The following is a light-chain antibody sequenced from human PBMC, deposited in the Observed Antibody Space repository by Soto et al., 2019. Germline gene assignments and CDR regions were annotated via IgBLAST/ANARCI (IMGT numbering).Light chain of an antibody. Sequence: QSALTQPRSVSGSPGQSVTISCTGTSSDVGGYEYVSWYQQHPGKAPKLMIYDVSKRPSGVPDRFSGSKSGNTASLTVSALQAEDEADYYCSSYTDRKNLVFGTGTKVTVL. CDR3: SSYTDRKNLV. V-gene: IGLV2-11*01. J-gene: IGLJ1*01. CDR2: DVS. CDR1: SSDVGGYEY.